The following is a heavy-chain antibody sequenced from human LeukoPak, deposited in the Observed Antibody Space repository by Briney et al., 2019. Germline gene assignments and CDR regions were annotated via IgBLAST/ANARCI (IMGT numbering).Heavy chain of an antibody. J-gene: IGHJ4*02. V-gene: IGHV1-18*01. CDR3: ALTTPIRWLAAFDY. Sequence: ASVKVSSKASGYTFTSYGISWVRQAPGQGLEWMGWISAYNGNTNYAQKLQGRVTMTTDTSTSTAYMELRSLRSDDTAVYYCALTTPIRWLAAFDYWGQGTLVTVSS. CDR1: GYTFTSYG. CDR2: ISAYNGNT. D-gene: IGHD6-19*01.